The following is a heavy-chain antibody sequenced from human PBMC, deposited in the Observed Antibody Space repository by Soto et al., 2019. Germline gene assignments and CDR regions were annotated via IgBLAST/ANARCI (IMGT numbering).Heavy chain of an antibody. CDR3: VRGVLS. CDR2: IDHSGRT. Sequence: QVQLQESGPGLVKASQTLSLTCNVSGGSISSGGYYWTWIRQHPGKGLEWIGNIDHSGRTFYNPSLKSRVSISVDTSKNQFSLKLSSVTAADTAVYFCVRGVLSWGQGTLVTVSS. V-gene: IGHV4-31*03. J-gene: IGHJ1*01. D-gene: IGHD3-10*01. CDR1: GGSISSGGYY.